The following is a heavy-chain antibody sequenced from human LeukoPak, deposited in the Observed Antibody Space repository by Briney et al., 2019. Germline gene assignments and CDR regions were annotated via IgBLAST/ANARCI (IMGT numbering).Heavy chain of an antibody. CDR2: IIPIFGTA. J-gene: IGHJ4*02. D-gene: IGHD3-9*01. Sequence: SVKVSCKASGGTFSSYAISWVRQAPGQGLEWMGGIIPIFGTADYAQKFQGRATITADESTSTAYMELSSLRSEDTAVYYCARGSRYFDWLLYPPARPGAFDYWGQGTLVTVSS. CDR1: GGTFSSYA. CDR3: ARGSRYFDWLLYPPARPGAFDY. V-gene: IGHV1-69*13.